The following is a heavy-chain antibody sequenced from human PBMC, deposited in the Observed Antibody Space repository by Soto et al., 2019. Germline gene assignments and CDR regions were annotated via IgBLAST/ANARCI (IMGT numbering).Heavy chain of an antibody. CDR1: GYSFTSYW. V-gene: IGHV5-51*01. J-gene: IGHJ6*01. Sequence: PGDSLTISCKASGYSFTSYWIGWVRQMPGKGLEWMGIIYPGDSDTSYSPSFQGQVTISADKSISTAYLQWSSLKASDTAMYSCASHSGSFYYVMEVWGQGITVTV. CDR2: IYPGDSDT. D-gene: IGHD1-26*01. CDR3: ASHSGSFYYVMEV.